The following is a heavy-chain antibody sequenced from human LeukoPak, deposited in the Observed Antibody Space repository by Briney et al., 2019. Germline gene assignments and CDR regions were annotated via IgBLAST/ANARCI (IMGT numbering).Heavy chain of an antibody. CDR2: IYYSGST. CDR3: ARTTEGGYTYGYFYYYYMDV. Sequence: SETLSLTCTVSGGSISSYYWSWIRQPPGKGLEWIGYIYYSGSTNYNPSLKSRVTISVDTSENQFSLKLTSVTAADTAVYYCARTTEGGYTYGYFYYYYMDVWGKGTTVTISS. V-gene: IGHV4-59*01. CDR1: GGSISSYY. J-gene: IGHJ6*03. D-gene: IGHD5-18*01.